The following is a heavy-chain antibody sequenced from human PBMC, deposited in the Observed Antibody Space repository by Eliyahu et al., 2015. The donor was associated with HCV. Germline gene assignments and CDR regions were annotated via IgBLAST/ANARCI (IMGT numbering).Heavy chain of an antibody. CDR3: ARGTVLYYGMDV. CDR1: GFTFSSYD. CDR2: IGTAGDT. D-gene: IGHD1-1*01. J-gene: IGHJ6*02. Sequence: EVQLVESGGGLVQPGGSLRLSCAASGFTFSSYDMHWVRQATGKGLEWVSAIGTAGDTYYPGSVKGRFTISRENAKNSLYLQMNSLRAGDTAVYYCARGTVLYYGMDVWGQGTTVTVSS. V-gene: IGHV3-13*04.